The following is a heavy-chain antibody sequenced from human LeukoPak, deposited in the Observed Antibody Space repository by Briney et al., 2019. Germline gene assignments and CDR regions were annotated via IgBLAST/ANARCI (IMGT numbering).Heavy chain of an antibody. D-gene: IGHD4-23*01. CDR1: GFTFSSCG. CDR3: ARWVATTADIDY. V-gene: IGHV3-30*03. J-gene: IGHJ4*02. Sequence: GGSLRLSCAASGFTFSSCGMHWVRQAPGKGLEWVAVTSYYGSNKYYADSVKGRFTISRDNSKNTLYLQMNSLRVEDTAVYYCARWVATTADIDYWGQGTLVTVSS. CDR2: TSYYGSNK.